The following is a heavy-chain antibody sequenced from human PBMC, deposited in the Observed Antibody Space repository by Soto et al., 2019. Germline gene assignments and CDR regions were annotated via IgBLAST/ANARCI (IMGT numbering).Heavy chain of an antibody. V-gene: IGHV3-48*03. J-gene: IGHJ3*02. CDR3: ARDYGDIVVVPAAHGKPDFGVATTDAFDI. CDR1: GFTFSSYE. Sequence: GSLRLSCAASGFTFSSYEMNWVRQAPGKGLEWVSYISSSGSTIYYADSVKGRFTISRDNAKNSLYLQMNSLRAEDTAVYYCARDYGDIVVVPAAHGKPDFGVATTDAFDIWGQGTMVTVSS. CDR2: ISSSGSTI. D-gene: IGHD2-2*01.